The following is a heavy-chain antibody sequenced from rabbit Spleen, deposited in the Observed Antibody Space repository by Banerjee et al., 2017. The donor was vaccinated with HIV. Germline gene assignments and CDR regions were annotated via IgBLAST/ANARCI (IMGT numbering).Heavy chain of an antibody. Sequence: QEQLVESGGGLVKPEGSLTLTCKASGFSSSVRDVMCWVRQAPGKGLQWIACINSYTGKPVYATWAKGRFTISRTSSTTVTLQMTSLTAADTATYFCARDLASVVGWNFSLWGPGTLVTVS. V-gene: IGHV1S45*01. CDR3: ARDLASVVGWNFSL. J-gene: IGHJ4*01. CDR1: GFSSSVRDV. D-gene: IGHD3-1*01. CDR2: INSYTGKP.